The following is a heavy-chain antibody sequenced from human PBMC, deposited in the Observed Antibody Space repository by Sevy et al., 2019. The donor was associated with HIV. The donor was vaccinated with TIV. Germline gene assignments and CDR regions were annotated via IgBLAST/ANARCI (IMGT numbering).Heavy chain of an antibody. CDR2: IYYNGHT. V-gene: IGHV4-59*11. CDR1: GGSITSLY. J-gene: IGHJ4*02. CDR3: AGENAWGRGYS. Sequence: SETLSLTCTVSGGSITSLYWNWIRQPPGKGLEWIANIYYNGHTNYNPSLKSRVPLSLETSKNQFSLRLSSVTAVDTAMYYCAGENAWGRGYSWGQGTLVTVSS. D-gene: IGHD1-26*01.